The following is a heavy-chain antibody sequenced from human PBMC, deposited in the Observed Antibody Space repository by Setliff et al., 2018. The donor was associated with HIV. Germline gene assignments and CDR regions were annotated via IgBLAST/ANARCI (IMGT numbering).Heavy chain of an antibody. Sequence: ASVKVSCKASGYSFTDYYIHWVRQAPGQGLEWMGRINPNNGGTNYVQRFRGRVTMTRDTSINTAYMELSSLRSDDTAVYYCAREGGYSYYYDSSGYYYGGAFDIWGQGTMVTVSS. J-gene: IGHJ3*02. V-gene: IGHV1-2*06. CDR1: GYSFTDYY. D-gene: IGHD3-22*01. CDR2: INPNNGGT. CDR3: AREGGYSYYYDSSGYYYGGAFDI.